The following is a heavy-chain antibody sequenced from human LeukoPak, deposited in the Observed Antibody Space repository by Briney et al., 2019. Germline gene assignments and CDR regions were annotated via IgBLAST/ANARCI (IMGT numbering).Heavy chain of an antibody. CDR2: ISGSGGST. Sequence: PGGSLRLSCAASGFTFSSYAMSWVRQAPGKGLEWVSAISGSGGSTYYADSVEGRFTISRDNSKNTLYLQMNSLRAEDTAVYYCAKDTEYYYDSSGYYREGYFDYWGQGTLVTVSS. CDR3: AKDTEYYYDSSGYYREGYFDY. D-gene: IGHD3-22*01. CDR1: GFTFSSYA. J-gene: IGHJ4*02. V-gene: IGHV3-23*01.